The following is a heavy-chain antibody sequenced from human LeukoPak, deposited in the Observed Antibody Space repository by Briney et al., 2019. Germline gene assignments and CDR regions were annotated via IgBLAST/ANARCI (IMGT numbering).Heavy chain of an antibody. Sequence: SETLSLTCTVSGGSISSSSYYWDWIRQPPGKGLEWIGSMYYSGSTHYNPSLKSRVTISVDTSKKQFSLKLSSVTAADTAVYYCAKNGQSGFPFDPWGQGTLVTVSS. CDR2: MYYSGST. V-gene: IGHV4-39*01. CDR3: AKNGQSGFPFDP. CDR1: GGSISSSSYY. J-gene: IGHJ5*02. D-gene: IGHD3-3*01.